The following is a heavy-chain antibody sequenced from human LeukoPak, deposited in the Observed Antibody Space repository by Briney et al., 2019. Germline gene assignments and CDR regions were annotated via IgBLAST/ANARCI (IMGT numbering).Heavy chain of an antibody. CDR1: GYTLTEFS. V-gene: IGHV1-24*01. CDR3: TTLSWFDP. D-gene: IGHD2/OR15-2a*01. Sequence: ASVKVSCNVSGYTLTEFSMHWVRQAPGKGLEWMGGFDPEDGERLYAQKFQGRVTMTEDRSTGTAYMELSSLRSEDTAVYYFTTLSWFDPWGKGTLVTVSS. J-gene: IGHJ5*02. CDR2: FDPEDGER.